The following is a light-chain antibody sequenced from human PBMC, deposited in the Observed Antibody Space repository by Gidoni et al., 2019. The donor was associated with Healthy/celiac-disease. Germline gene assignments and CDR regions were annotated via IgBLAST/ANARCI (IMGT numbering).Light chain of an antibody. CDR1: QSVSSY. CDR2: GAS. CDR3: QQYNNWPLA. J-gene: IGKJ2*01. V-gene: IGKV3-15*01. Sequence: PATLSASPGDRVTLTCRASQSVSSYLAWYQQKPGKAPRLLIYGASTMASGIPARFSGSGSGTEFTLTISSLQSEDFAVYYCQQYNNWPLAFGQGTKLEIK.